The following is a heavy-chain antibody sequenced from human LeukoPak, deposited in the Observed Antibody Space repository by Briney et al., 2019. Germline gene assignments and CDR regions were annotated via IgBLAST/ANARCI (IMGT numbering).Heavy chain of an antibody. D-gene: IGHD6-13*01. V-gene: IGHV1-46*01. CDR2: INPSGGST. Sequence: ASVKVSCKASGYTFTSYYMHWVRQAPGQGLEWMGIINPSGGSTSYARKFQGRVTMTRDTSTSTVYMELSSLRPEDTALYYCVKGRSPALIAAAGDYFEYWGQGTLVTVSS. CDR1: GYTFTSYY. J-gene: IGHJ4*02. CDR3: VKGRSPALIAAAGDYFEY.